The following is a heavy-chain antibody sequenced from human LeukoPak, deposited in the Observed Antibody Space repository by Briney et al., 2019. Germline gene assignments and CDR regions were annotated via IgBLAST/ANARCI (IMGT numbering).Heavy chain of an antibody. V-gene: IGHV4-31*03. CDR3: ARDPKSRLGYCSGGSCYPRGSVSPSGGFDY. J-gene: IGHJ4*02. CDR1: GGSISSGGYY. D-gene: IGHD2-15*01. Sequence: SETLSLTCTVSGGSISSGGYYWSWIRQHPGKGLEWIGYIYYSGSTYYNPSLKSRVTISVDTSKNQFSLKLSSVTAADTAVYYCARDPKSRLGYCSGGSCYPRGSVSPSGGFDYWGQGTLVTVSS. CDR2: IYYSGST.